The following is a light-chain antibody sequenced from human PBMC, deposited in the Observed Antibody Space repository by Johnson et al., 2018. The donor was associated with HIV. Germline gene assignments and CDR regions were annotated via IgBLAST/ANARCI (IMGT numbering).Light chain of an antibody. CDR2: DNY. J-gene: IGLJ1*01. V-gene: IGLV1-51*01. Sequence: QSVLTQPPSVSAAPGQKVTFSCSGSTSNIGNNDVSWYRHLPGTAPKLLIYDNYKRPSGIPDRFSGSRSGTSATLAIPGLQTGDEADYYCGAWDSRLGVCVFGPGTKVTVL. CDR1: TSNIGNND. CDR3: GAWDSRLGVCV.